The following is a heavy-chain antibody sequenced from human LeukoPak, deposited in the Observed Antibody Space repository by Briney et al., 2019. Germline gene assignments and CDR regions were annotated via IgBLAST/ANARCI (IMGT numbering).Heavy chain of an antibody. Sequence: GGSLRLSCVGSGFTFRSHAMSWVRQAPEKGLEFVSGIYENGGTTYYADSVKGRFSISRDNSKNTLYLQMNSLRAEDTAVYFCAGRHCSGGGCYFAGADPFDYWGQGTLVTVSS. CDR2: IYENGGTT. V-gene: IGHV3-23*01. D-gene: IGHD2-15*01. CDR3: AGRHCSGGGCYFAGADPFDY. CDR1: GFTFRSHA. J-gene: IGHJ4*02.